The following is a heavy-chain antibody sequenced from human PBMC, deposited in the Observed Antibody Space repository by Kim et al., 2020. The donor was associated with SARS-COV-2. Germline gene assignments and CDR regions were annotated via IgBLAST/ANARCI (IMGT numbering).Heavy chain of an antibody. CDR1: GFTFSNYV. CDR3: ARGPYYDSSGTKRSFDY. CDR2: ISGSGSST. V-gene: IGHV3-23*01. J-gene: IGHJ4*02. Sequence: GGSLRLSCAASGFTFSNYVMSWVRQAPGKGLEWVSAISGSGSSTYYADSVKGRFTISRDSSKNTVSLQMNSLRAEDTAVYHCARGPYYDSSGTKRSFDYWGQGTLVTVSS. D-gene: IGHD3-22*01.